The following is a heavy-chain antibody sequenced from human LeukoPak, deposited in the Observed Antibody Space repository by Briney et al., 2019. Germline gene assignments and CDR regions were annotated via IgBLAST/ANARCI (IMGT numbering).Heavy chain of an antibody. V-gene: IGHV3-7*01. CDR3: ARDDWGPDY. CDR1: GFTFTRYW. J-gene: IGHJ4*02. D-gene: IGHD7-27*01. CDR2: IKHDGSDK. Sequence: PGGSLRLSCAASGFTFTRYWMVWVRQAPGKGLEWVANIKHDGSDKNYVDSVKGRFTISRDNAENLLYLQMNSLRAEDTAVYFCARDDWGPDYWGQGTLVTVSS.